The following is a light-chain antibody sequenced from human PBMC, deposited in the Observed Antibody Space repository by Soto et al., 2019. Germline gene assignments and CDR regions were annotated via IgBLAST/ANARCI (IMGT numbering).Light chain of an antibody. V-gene: IGKV4-1*01. CDR2: WAS. CDR1: QSILYSSNNKNY. J-gene: IGKJ1*01. CDR3: HPYYATPRI. Sequence: DIVMTQSPDSLAVSLGERATINCKSSQSILYSSNNKNYLAWYQQKLGQPPKLLIYWASTRESGVPDRFSGIRSGTVFPLQLNNVKAENVAVYYFHPYYATPRIFGQRTHVEIK.